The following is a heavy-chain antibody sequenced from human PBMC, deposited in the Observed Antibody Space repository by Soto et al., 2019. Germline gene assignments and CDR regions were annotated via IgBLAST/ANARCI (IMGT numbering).Heavy chain of an antibody. J-gene: IGHJ4*02. CDR3: ARGPESGDF. CDR1: GFTFSTFS. Sequence: QVQLVESGGGVVQPGRSLRLSCATSGFTFSTFSMHWVRQAPGKGLEWVAHISYDGSEKDYADSVKGRFTISRDNSDNTLFLQMNSLTSEDTGVYYCARGPESGDFWGQGTLVTLPS. V-gene: IGHV3-30*04. CDR2: ISYDGSEK. D-gene: IGHD1-26*01.